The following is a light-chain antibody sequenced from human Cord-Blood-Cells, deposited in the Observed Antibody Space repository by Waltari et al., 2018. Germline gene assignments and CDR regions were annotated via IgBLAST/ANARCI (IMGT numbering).Light chain of an antibody. Sequence: QSALTQPDSVSGSPGQSITISCTGTSSDVGSYNLVSWYQQHPGQAPKLMIYEGSKRPSGVSNRFSGSKSGNTASLTISGLQAEDEADYYCCSYAGSSTVVFGGGTKLTVL. CDR2: EGS. CDR1: SSDVGSYNL. V-gene: IGLV2-23*01. J-gene: IGLJ2*01. CDR3: CSYAGSSTVV.